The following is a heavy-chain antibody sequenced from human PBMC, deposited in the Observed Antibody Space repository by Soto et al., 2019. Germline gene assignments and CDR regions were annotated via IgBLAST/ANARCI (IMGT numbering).Heavy chain of an antibody. V-gene: IGHV3-23*01. CDR3: AKVSSSWYAGFFDL. J-gene: IGHJ4*02. CDR1: GFTFSSHA. CDR2: LSDSGISI. Sequence: EVQLLESGGGLVQPGGSLRLSCTASGFTFSSHAMTWVRQAPGKGLEWVSGLSDSGISIYYADSVKDRLTISRDNSKNMLYLLINTLWAEDTAVYYCAKVSSSWYAGFFDLWGQGTLVTVCS. D-gene: IGHD6-13*01.